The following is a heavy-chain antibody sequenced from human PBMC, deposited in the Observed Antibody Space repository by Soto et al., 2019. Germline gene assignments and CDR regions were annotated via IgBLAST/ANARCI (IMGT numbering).Heavy chain of an antibody. J-gene: IGHJ4*02. CDR2: ISYDGSNK. D-gene: IGHD2-15*01. CDR1: GSTFSSYG. V-gene: IGHV3-30*18. Sequence: GGSLRLSCAASGSTFSSYGMHWVRQAPGKGLEWVAVISYDGSNKYYADSVKGRFTISRDNSKNTLYLQMNSLRAEDTAVYYCANLVVAATTLDYWGQGTLVTVSS. CDR3: ANLVVAATTLDY.